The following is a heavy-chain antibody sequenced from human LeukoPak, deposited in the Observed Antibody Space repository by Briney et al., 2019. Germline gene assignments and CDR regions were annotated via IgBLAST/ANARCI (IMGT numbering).Heavy chain of an antibody. J-gene: IGHJ4*02. Sequence: GRSLRLSCSGSGFTFGDYALSWVRQAPGKGLEWVGFIRSKAYGGTVAYAASVRGRFTISRDDSKSIAYLQMNSLKTEDTAVYYCTRGAGYTYGSFYWGQGTLVTVSS. CDR1: GFTFGDYA. V-gene: IGHV3-49*04. CDR2: IRSKAYGGTV. D-gene: IGHD5-18*01. CDR3: TRGAGYTYGSFY.